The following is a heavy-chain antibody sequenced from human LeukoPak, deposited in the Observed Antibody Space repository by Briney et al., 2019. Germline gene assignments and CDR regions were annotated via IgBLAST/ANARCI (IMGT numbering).Heavy chain of an antibody. Sequence: GGSLRLSCAASGFTFSDYYMSWIRQAPGKGLEWVSYISSSSSYTNYADSVKGRFTISRDNAKNSLYLQMNSLRAEDTAVYYCARVHRIVATIGYGMDVWGKGTTVTVSS. CDR2: ISSSSSYT. V-gene: IGHV3-11*06. D-gene: IGHD5-12*01. CDR1: GFTFSDYY. CDR3: ARVHRIVATIGYGMDV. J-gene: IGHJ6*04.